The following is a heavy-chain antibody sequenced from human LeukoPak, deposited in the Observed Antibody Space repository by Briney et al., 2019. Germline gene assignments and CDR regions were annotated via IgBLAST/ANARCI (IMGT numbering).Heavy chain of an antibody. J-gene: IGHJ4*02. V-gene: IGHV4-39*01. CDR2: IYYSGST. D-gene: IGHD3-10*01. Sequence: SETLSPTCTVSGGSISSSSYYWGWIRQPPGKGLEWIGSIYYSGSTYYNPSLKSRVTISVDTSKNQFSLKLSSVTAADTAVYYCARWGDSEAYGSGSYDKYYFDYWGQGTLVTVSS. CDR3: ARWGDSEAYGSGSYDKYYFDY. CDR1: GGSISSSSYY.